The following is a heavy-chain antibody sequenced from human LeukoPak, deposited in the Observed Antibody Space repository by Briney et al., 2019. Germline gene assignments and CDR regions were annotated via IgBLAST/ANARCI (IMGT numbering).Heavy chain of an antibody. Sequence: GGSLRLSCAASGFTFSSYAMSWVRQAPGKGLEWVSAISGSGGSTYYADSVKGRLTISRDNSKNTLYLQMNSLRAEVTAVYYCAKAKKYCSGGSCYYFDYWGQGTLVTVSS. CDR2: ISGSGGST. V-gene: IGHV3-23*01. J-gene: IGHJ4*02. CDR1: GFTFSSYA. CDR3: AKAKKYCSGGSCYYFDY. D-gene: IGHD2-15*01.